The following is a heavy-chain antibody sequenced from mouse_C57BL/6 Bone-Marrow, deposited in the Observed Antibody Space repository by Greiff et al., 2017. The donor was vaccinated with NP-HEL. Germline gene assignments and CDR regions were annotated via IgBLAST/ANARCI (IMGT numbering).Heavy chain of an antibody. V-gene: IGHV1-69*01. J-gene: IGHJ4*01. CDR2: IDPSDSYT. D-gene: IGHD2-2*01. Sequence: VQLQQSGAELVMPGASVKLSCKASGYTFTSYWMHWVKQRPGQGLEWIGEIDPSDSYTNYNQKFKGKSTLTVDKSSSTAYMQLSSLTSEDSAVYYCAREVTPHYYAMDYWGQGTSVTVFS. CDR1: GYTFTSYW. CDR3: AREVTPHYYAMDY.